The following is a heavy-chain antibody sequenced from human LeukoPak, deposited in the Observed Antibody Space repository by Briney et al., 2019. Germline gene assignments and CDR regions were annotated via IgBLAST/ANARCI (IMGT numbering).Heavy chain of an antibody. CDR1: GGSVSSYY. V-gene: IGHV4-59*08. D-gene: IGHD3-10*01. CDR2: IYYNGNS. J-gene: IGHJ3*02. CDR3: ARHGGMVRGFSDAFDI. Sequence: SETLSLTCTVSGGSVSSYYWSWIRQPPGKGLEWIGYIYYNGNSNYNPSLKSRVTIPLDTSKNQFSLRLTSVIAADTAVYYCARHGGMVRGFSDAFDIWGQGTMVTVSS.